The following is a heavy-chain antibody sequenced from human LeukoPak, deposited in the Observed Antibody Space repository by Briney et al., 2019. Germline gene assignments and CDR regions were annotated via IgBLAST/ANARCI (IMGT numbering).Heavy chain of an antibody. D-gene: IGHD6-13*01. CDR2: INSGGSGT. J-gene: IGHJ6*02. V-gene: IGHV3-74*01. CDR1: GFNFASNW. CDR3: AREPYSSSHYGMDV. Sequence: GSLRLSCAASGFNFASNWMHWVRQTPGKGLMWVSRINSGGSGTSYADSVEGRFTISRDNAKNSLYLQMNSLRAEDTAVYYCAREPYSSSHYGMDVWGQGTTVTVSS.